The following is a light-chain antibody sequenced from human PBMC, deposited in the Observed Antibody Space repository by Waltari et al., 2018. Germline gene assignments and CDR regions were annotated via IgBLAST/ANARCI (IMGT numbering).Light chain of an antibody. CDR2: HAS. V-gene: IGKV3-20*01. CDR3: QQYVESPAT. Sequence: EIVLTQSPGTVSLSPGDRATLACWARQSVRIYLAWYQQKPGQAPRLLIYHASTRATGIPDRFSASGSATDFSLTISRLGPEDFALYYCQQYVESPATFGQGTKVEIK. J-gene: IGKJ1*01. CDR1: QSVRIY.